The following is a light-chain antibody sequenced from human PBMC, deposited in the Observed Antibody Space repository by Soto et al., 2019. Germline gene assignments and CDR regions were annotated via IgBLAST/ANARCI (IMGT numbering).Light chain of an antibody. CDR2: DDS. Sequence: SYELTQPPSVSVAPGQTARITCGGDDIRFKSVHWYQQRPGQAPVVVVYDDSDRPSWIPERFSGSKSGKTATLTISRAEAGDEADYYCQVWDRSSEHYVFGTGTKVTVL. V-gene: IGLV3-21*02. CDR3: QVWDRSSEHYV. CDR1: DIRFKS. J-gene: IGLJ1*01.